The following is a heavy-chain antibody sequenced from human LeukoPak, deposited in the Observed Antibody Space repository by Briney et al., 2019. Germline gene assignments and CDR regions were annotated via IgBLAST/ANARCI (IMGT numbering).Heavy chain of an antibody. J-gene: IGHJ4*02. D-gene: IGHD6-13*01. CDR2: IYTSGST. V-gene: IGHV4-4*07. Sequence: PSETLSLTCTVSGGSISSYYWSWIRQPAGKGLEWIGRIYTSGSTNYNPSLKSRVTMSVDTSKNQFSLELSSVTAADTAVYYCAREHSGYSSSWYVGYWGQGTLVTVSS. CDR1: GGSISSYY. CDR3: AREHSGYSSSWYVGY.